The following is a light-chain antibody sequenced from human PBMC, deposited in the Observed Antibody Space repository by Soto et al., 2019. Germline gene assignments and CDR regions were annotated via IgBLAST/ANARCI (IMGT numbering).Light chain of an antibody. V-gene: IGKV3-20*01. CDR2: GAS. Sequence: EVVLTQSPGTLSLSPGERVTLSCRASRSISSSYLAWYQQKPGQAPRLLISGASSRATGVPDRFSASGSGTYFTLTITALEPEYFAVYYCQQYGSSPYTFGQGTHLEI. CDR1: RSISSSY. CDR3: QQYGSSPYT. J-gene: IGKJ2*01.